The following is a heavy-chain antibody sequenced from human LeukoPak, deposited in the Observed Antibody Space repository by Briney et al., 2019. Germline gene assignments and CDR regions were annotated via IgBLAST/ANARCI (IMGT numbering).Heavy chain of an antibody. CDR2: INPSGGST. CDR3: ARAPYYDFWSAYGFDY. J-gene: IGHJ4*02. V-gene: IGHV1-46*01. CDR1: GYTFTSYY. Sequence: ASVKVSCKASGYTFTSYYMHWVRQAPGQGLEWMGIINPSGGSTSYAQKFQGRVTMTRDTSTSTVYMELSSLRSEDTAVYYCARAPYYDFWSAYGFDYWGQGTLVTVSS. D-gene: IGHD3-3*01.